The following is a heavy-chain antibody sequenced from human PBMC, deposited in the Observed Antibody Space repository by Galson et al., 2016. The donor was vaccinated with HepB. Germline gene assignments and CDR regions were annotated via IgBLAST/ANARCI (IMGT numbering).Heavy chain of an antibody. Sequence: SLRLSCAASGFTFDDYAMSWVRQAPGKGLEWVSGINWKGGRTGYADSVKGRFTISRDNAKNSLYLQMNSLRAEDTALYHCARVHMAAAGSGGMDVWGQGTTVTVSS. J-gene: IGHJ6*02. CDR1: GFTFDDYA. V-gene: IGHV3-20*01. CDR3: ARVHMAAAGSGGMDV. CDR2: INWKGGRT. D-gene: IGHD6-13*01.